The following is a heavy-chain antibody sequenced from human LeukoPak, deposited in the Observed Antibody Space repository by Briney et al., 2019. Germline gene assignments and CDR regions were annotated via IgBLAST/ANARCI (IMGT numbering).Heavy chain of an antibody. CDR2: IYYSGST. J-gene: IGHJ4*02. V-gene: IGHV4-39*01. CDR1: GDSVSSGTYY. Sequence: SETLSLTCTVSGDSVSSGTYYWAWIRQPPGKGLEWIGSIYYSGSTYYNLSLKSRVTISVDTSKNQFSLRLSSVTAADTAVYYCATYRPVWGIDYWGQGTLVTVSS. D-gene: IGHD3-16*01. CDR3: ATYRPVWGIDY.